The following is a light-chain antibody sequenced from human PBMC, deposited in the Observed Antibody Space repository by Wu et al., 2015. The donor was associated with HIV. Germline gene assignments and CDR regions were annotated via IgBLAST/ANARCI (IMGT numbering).Light chain of an antibody. CDR1: QGISNY. Sequence: DIQMTQSPSSLSASVGDRVTITCRASQGISNYLAWYQEKSGKVPKLLIYAASTLQSGVPSRFSGSGYGTDFTLTISSLQPEDVGTYYCQKYNSAPXTFGPGTKVISN. CDR3: QKYNSAPXT. J-gene: IGKJ3*01. V-gene: IGKV1-27*01. CDR2: AAS.